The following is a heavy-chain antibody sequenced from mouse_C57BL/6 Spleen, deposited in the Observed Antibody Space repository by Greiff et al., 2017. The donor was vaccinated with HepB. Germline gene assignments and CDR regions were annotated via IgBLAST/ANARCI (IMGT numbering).Heavy chain of an antibody. CDR3: AREGNYGGMDY. Sequence: EVKLMESGGGLVKPGGSLKLSCAASGFTFSDYGMHWVRQAPEKGLEWVAYISSGSSTIYYADTVKGRFTISRDNAKNTLFLQMTSLRSEDTAMYYCAREGNYGGMDYWGQGTSVTVSS. CDR1: GFTFSDYG. CDR2: ISSGSSTI. D-gene: IGHD2-1*01. V-gene: IGHV5-17*01. J-gene: IGHJ4*01.